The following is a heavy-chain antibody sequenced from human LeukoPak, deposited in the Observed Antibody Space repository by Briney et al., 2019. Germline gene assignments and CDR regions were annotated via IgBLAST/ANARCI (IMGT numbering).Heavy chain of an antibody. V-gene: IGHV3-15*05. D-gene: IGHD6-19*01. CDR1: GFTFRNAW. Sequence: GGSLRLSCAASGFTFRNAWMSWVRQAPGKGLEWVGRVKSITDGGTTDYDAPVKGRFTVSRDDSKNTLVLEMNSLRSEDTGVYYCTARSRGWSSQGLDVWGQGTTVTVSS. CDR3: TARSRGWSSQGLDV. CDR2: VKSITDGGTT. J-gene: IGHJ6*02.